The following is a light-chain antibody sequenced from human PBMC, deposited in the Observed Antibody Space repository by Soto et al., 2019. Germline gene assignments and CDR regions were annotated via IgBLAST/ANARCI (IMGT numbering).Light chain of an antibody. Sequence: DIPMTQSPSSLSASVGDRVTITCRASQSISSYLSWYQQQPGNAPKLLIYAASSLQSGVPSRFSGSGSGTDFTLTISSLQPEDFATYYCQQSYSTPWTFGQGTKVEIK. CDR3: QQSYSTPWT. CDR2: AAS. J-gene: IGKJ1*01. V-gene: IGKV1-39*01. CDR1: QSISSY.